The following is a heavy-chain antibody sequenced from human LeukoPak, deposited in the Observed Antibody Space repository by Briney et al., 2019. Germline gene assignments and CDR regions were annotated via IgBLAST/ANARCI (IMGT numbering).Heavy chain of an antibody. D-gene: IGHD3-22*01. Sequence: PGGSLRLSCAASGFTSSSYDMSCGRHAPGKGREWVSAISGSGRITYSADSVKGRFTISRDNSKNTLYLQLNSLRAENTAVYYCAKDNYDNSGYQWSWGQGNLVTVSS. CDR1: GFTSSSYD. CDR3: AKDNYDNSGYQWS. J-gene: IGHJ5*02. V-gene: IGHV3-23*01. CDR2: ISGSGRIT.